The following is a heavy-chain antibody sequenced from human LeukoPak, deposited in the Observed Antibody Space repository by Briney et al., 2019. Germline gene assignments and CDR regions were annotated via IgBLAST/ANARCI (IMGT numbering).Heavy chain of an antibody. J-gene: IGHJ4*02. CDR3: ARQSTSSVHFDY. CDR1: GASISSSN. V-gene: IGHV4-59*08. CDR2: ITHSGGT. D-gene: IGHD6-25*01. Sequence: PWETLSLTCTVSGASISSSNWNWIRQPPGKGLEWLGYITHSGGTNYNPSLKSRVTISVDTSKNQFSLKLSSVTAADTAVYYCARQSTSSVHFDYWGQGTLVTVSS.